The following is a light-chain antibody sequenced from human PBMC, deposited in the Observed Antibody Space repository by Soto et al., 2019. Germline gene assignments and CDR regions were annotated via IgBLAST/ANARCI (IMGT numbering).Light chain of an antibody. Sequence: EIVMTQSPATLSVSPGERATLSCRASQSVSISLAWFQHKPGQAPRLLIYGASTRATGIPARFSGSGSGTEFTLTISSLQSEDFAVYCCQQYNNWPRTFGQGTKVEIK. J-gene: IGKJ1*01. CDR2: GAS. CDR1: QSVSIS. V-gene: IGKV3-15*01. CDR3: QQYNNWPRT.